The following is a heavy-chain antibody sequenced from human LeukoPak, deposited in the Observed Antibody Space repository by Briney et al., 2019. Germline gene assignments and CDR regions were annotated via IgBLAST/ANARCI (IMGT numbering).Heavy chain of an antibody. CDR2: IKQDGSEK. CDR1: GFTFSSYW. CDR3: AKAAGSGSYYIGGWFDP. V-gene: IGHV3-7*03. J-gene: IGHJ5*02. Sequence: GGSLRLSCAASGFTFSSYWMSWVRQAPGKGLEWVANIKQDGSEKYYVDSVKGRFTISRDNAKNSLYLQMNSLRAEDTALYYCAKAAGSGSYYIGGWFDPWGQGTLVTVSS. D-gene: IGHD3-10*01.